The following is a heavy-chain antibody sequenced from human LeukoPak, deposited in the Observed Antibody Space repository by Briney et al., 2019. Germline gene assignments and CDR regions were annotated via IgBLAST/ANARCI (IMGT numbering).Heavy chain of an antibody. V-gene: IGHV3-48*03. Sequence: PGGSLRLSCAASGFTFSSYEMNWVRQAPGKGLEWVSYISSSGSTIYYADSVKGRFTTSRDNAKNSLYLQMNSLRAEDTAVYYCARDQSSGWYPYYFDYWGQGTLVTVSS. J-gene: IGHJ4*02. CDR3: ARDQSSGWYPYYFDY. CDR2: ISSSGSTI. D-gene: IGHD6-19*01. CDR1: GFTFSSYE.